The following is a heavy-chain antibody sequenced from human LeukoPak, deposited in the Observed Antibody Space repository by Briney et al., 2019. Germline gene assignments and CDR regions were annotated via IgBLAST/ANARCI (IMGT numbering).Heavy chain of an antibody. V-gene: IGHV4-39*01. D-gene: IGHD3-3*01. J-gene: IGHJ3*02. Sequence: SETLSLTCTVSGGFISSSSYYWGWIRQPPGKGLEWIGSIYYSGSTYYNPSLKSRVTISVDTSKNQFSLKLSSVTAADTAVYYCASGYDFWSGYYGAAFDIWGQGTMVTVSS. CDR1: GGFISSSSYY. CDR3: ASGYDFWSGYYGAAFDI. CDR2: IYYSGST.